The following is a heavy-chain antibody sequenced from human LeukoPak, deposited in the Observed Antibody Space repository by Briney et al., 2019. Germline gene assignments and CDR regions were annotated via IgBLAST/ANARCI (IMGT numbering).Heavy chain of an antibody. CDR1: GFTFSDYA. V-gene: IGHV3-23*01. D-gene: IGHD3-3*01. J-gene: IGHJ4*02. CDR3: TKDVGVVMFDY. CDR2: ICGSCGNT. Sequence: GGSLRLSCAASGFTFSDYAVSWVRQAPGRGLEWVSSICGSCGNTHYADSVKGRFTISRDNSKNTLYLQMSSLRAEDTAIYYCTKDVGVVMFDYWGQGTLVTVSS.